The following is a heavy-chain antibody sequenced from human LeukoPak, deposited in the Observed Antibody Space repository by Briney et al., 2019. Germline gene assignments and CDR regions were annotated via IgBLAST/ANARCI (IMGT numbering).Heavy chain of an antibody. CDR3: ARDQRSLFDV. J-gene: IGHJ4*02. CDR2: IYSGGNT. V-gene: IGHV4-39*07. D-gene: IGHD1-26*01. Sequence: PSETLSFTCSASDGSINSDTYYWGWIRQPPGKGLEWIASIYSGGNTFYNPSLKSRVTISIDTSKKQFSLKLTSVTAADTAVYYCARDQRSLFDVWGQGSLVTVSS. CDR1: DGSINSDTYY.